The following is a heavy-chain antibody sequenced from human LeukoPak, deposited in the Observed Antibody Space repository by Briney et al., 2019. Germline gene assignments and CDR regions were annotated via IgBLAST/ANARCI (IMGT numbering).Heavy chain of an antibody. V-gene: IGHV4-30-4*08. CDR3: ASTNCSRSSCFGANWFDP. D-gene: IGHD2-2*01. Sequence: PSETLSLTCTVSGASISSGDYYWSWIRQPPGKGLEWIGSIYYSGSTFHYNPSLKSRVAISIDTSKNQFSLSLRSVTAADTAVYYCASTNCSRSSCFGANWFDPWGQGPLVAVSS. CDR1: GASISSGDYY. J-gene: IGHJ5*02. CDR2: IYYSGST.